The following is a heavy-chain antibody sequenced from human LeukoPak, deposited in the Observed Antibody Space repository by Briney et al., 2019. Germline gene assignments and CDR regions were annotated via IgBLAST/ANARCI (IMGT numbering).Heavy chain of an antibody. V-gene: IGHV4-4*07. Sequence: SETLSLTCTVSGGSISSYYWSWIRQPAGKGLEWIGRIYTSGSTNYNPSLKSRVTISVDTSKNQFSLKLSSVTAADTAVYYCARHSASNIVVVPAAIVGWFDPWGQGTLVTVSS. CDR3: ARHSASNIVVVPAAIVGWFDP. D-gene: IGHD2-2*01. CDR1: GGSISSYY. CDR2: IYTSGST. J-gene: IGHJ5*02.